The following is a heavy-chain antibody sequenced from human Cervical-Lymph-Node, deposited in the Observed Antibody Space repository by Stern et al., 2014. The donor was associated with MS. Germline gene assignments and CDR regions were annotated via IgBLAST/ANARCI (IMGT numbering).Heavy chain of an antibody. CDR3: ARDPLTAMGYYYFDY. J-gene: IGHJ4*02. CDR1: GYTFTSYG. CDR2: ISAYNGDT. V-gene: IGHV1-18*01. Sequence: QVPLVQSGAEVKKPGASVKVSCKASGYTFTSYGIRWVRQAPGQGIEWMGWISAYNGDTDYSKKFQGRVTMFTDTFPRKAQLETRSLRSDDTAVYYCARDPLTAMGYYYFDYWGQGTLVTVSS. D-gene: IGHD5-18*01.